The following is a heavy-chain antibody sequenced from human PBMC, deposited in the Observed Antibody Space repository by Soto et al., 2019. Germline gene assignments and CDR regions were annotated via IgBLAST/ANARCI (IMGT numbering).Heavy chain of an antibody. CDR2: IIPIFGTA. CDR1: GGTFSSYA. J-gene: IGHJ5*02. V-gene: IGHV1-69*13. Sequence: VASVKVSFKASGGTFSSYAISWVRQAPGQGLEWMGGIIPIFGTANYAQKFQGRVTITADESTSTAYMELSSLRSEDTAVYYCARDRMVRGVLNWFDPWGQGTLVTVSS. CDR3: ARDRMVRGVLNWFDP. D-gene: IGHD3-10*01.